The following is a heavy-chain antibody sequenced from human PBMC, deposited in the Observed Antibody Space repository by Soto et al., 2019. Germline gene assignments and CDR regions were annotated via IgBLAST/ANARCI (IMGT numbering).Heavy chain of an antibody. CDR2: INHSGST. CDR1: GGSFSGYY. V-gene: IGHV4-34*01. Sequence: SETLSLTWVVYGGSFSGYYWRWIRQPPGKGLEWIGEINHSGSTNYNPSLKSRVTISVDTSKNQFSLKLSSVTAADTAVYYCARVVVAAPMFRDYYYCMDAWGEWTTGTLSA. J-gene: IGHJ6*04. CDR3: ARVVVAAPMFRDYYYCMDA. D-gene: IGHD2-15*01.